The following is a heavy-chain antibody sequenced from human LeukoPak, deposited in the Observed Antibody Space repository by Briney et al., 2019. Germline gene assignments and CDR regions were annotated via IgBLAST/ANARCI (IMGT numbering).Heavy chain of an antibody. J-gene: IGHJ4*02. Sequence: SETLSLTCTVSGGSISSSSHYWGWIRQPPGKGLEWIGSISNSGSTYYNPSLKSRFTISVDTSNNQFSLKLSSVTAADTAVYYCARLGTLWFGEYIIRYWGQGTLVTVSS. D-gene: IGHD3-10*01. CDR1: GGSISSSSHY. CDR3: ARLGTLWFGEYIIRY. CDR2: ISNSGST. V-gene: IGHV4-39*07.